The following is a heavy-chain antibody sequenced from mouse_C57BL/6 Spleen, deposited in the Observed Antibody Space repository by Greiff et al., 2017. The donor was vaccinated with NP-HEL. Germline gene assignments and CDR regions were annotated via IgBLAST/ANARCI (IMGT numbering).Heavy chain of an antibody. D-gene: IGHD1-1*01. CDR2: ILPGSGST. CDR1: GYTFTGYW. CDR3: ARRRNIITTGAYYFDY. V-gene: IGHV1-9*01. J-gene: IGHJ2*01. Sequence: QVQLQQSGAELMKPGASVKLSCKATGYTFTGYWIEWVKQRPGHGLEWIGEILPGSGSTNYNEKFRGKATFTADTSSNTAYMQLSSLTTEDSAIYYCARRRNIITTGAYYFDYWGQGTTLTVSS.